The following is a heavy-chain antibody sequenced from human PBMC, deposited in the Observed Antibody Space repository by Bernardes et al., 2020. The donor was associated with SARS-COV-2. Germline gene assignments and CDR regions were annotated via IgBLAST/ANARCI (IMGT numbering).Heavy chain of an antibody. CDR3: ASPGKDYSNYLGAFDI. CDR2: IFYSGSA. Sequence: SEPLSLTCTVSGASISGSRYYWAWLLQTPGKGLEWIGGIFYSGSAYFNPSLKSRATISVDRSKNQFSLKLSSVTAADTAVYYCASPGKDYSNYLGAFDIWGQGTLVTVSS. CDR1: GASISGSRYY. D-gene: IGHD4-4*01. J-gene: IGHJ3*02. V-gene: IGHV4-39*01.